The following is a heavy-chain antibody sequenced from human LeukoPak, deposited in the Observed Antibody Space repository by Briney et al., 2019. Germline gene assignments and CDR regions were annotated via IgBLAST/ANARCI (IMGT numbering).Heavy chain of an antibody. J-gene: IGHJ4*02. CDR3: ARGPDSSSWYGYYFDY. D-gene: IGHD6-13*01. CDR1: GGSISSYY. CDR2: IYHSGST. Sequence: SETLSLTCTVSGGSISSYYWSWIRQPPGKGLEWIGEIYHSGSTNYNPSLKGRVTISVDKSKNQFSLKLSSVTAADTAVYYCARGPDSSSWYGYYFDYWGQGTLVTVSS. V-gene: IGHV4-59*12.